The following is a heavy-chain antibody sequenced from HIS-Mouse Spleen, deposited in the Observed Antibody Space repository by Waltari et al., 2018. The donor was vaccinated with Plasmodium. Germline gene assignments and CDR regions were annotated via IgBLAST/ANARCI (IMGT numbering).Heavy chain of an antibody. J-gene: IGHJ4*02. CDR2: INHSGSN. Sequence: QVQLQQWGAGLLKPSETLSLTCAVYGGSFSGYYWSWIRQPPGKGLEWIGEINHSGSNNYNPTLKGRGTIAVDTSKNQFSLKLSAVTAADTAVYYCARLVVVASKDSYWGQGTLVTVSS. CDR3: ARLVVVASKDSY. V-gene: IGHV4-34*01. CDR1: GGSFSGYY. D-gene: IGHD2-15*01.